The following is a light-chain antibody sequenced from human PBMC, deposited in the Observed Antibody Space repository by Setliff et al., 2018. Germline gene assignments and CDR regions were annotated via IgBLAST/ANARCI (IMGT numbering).Light chain of an antibody. J-gene: IGLJ2*01. CDR1: SSDVGPYNY. Sequence: ALTQPPSASGSPGQSVTISCTATSSDVGPYNYVSWYQQHPGKAPKLMIYEVSERPSGVPDRFSGSKSGNTASLTVSGLQAEDEADYYCSSYAGSNKLVFGGGTKVTVL. CDR3: SSYAGSNKLV. V-gene: IGLV2-8*01. CDR2: EVS.